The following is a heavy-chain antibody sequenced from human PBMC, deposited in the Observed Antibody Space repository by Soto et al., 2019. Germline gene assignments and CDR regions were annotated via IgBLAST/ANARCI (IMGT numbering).Heavy chain of an antibody. D-gene: IGHD5-12*01. V-gene: IGHV3-23*01. CDR1: GFTFSSYA. J-gene: IGHJ4*02. Sequence: GGSLRLSCAASGFTFSSYANTWVRQAPGKGLQWVSGVSGTGGSAYYADSLKGRFTISRDKSTNTLYLHMNRLRAEDTAVYYCARGSAYSAYDLEYWGQGTLLTVSS. CDR2: VSGTGGSA. CDR3: ARGSAYSAYDLEY.